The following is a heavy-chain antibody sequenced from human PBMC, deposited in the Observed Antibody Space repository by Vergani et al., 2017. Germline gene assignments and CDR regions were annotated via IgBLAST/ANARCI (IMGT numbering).Heavy chain of an antibody. Sequence: EVQLVESGGGLVQPGRSLRLSCAASGFPFDDYAMHWVRQAPGKGLEWVSGISWNSGSIGYADSVKGRFTISRDNAKSSLFLQMDSLRAEDTAVYYCARDHRDYNNYPGTFDIWGQGSMVTVSS. J-gene: IGHJ3*02. CDR1: GFPFDDYA. CDR3: ARDHRDYNNYPGTFDI. V-gene: IGHV3-9*01. CDR2: ISWNSGSI. D-gene: IGHD5-24*01.